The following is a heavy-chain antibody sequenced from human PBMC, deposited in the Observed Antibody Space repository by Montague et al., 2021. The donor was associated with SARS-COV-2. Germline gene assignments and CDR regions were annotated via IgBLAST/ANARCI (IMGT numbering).Heavy chain of an antibody. D-gene: IGHD3-9*01. CDR1: GFSLSTSGMC. CDR2: IDWDDDK. Sequence: PALVKPTQTLTLTCTFSGFSLSTSGMCVSWIRQPPGKALEWLARIDWDDDKYYSTSLKTRLTISKDTSKNQVVLTMTNMDPVDTATYYCARRTYDILTGYSCGMDVWGQGTTVTVSS. V-gene: IGHV2-70*11. CDR3: ARRTYDILTGYSCGMDV. J-gene: IGHJ6*02.